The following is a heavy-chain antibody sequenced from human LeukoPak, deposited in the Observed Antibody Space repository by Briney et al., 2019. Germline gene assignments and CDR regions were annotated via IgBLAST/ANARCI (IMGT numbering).Heavy chain of an antibody. CDR2: ISSSSSYT. V-gene: IGHV3-11*06. CDR1: GFTFSDYY. J-gene: IGHJ4*02. CDR3: ARGDYDILTGYYFDY. Sequence: GGSLRLSCAASGFTFSDYYMSWLRQAPGKGLEWVSYISSSSSYTNYADSVKGRFTIPRDNAKNSLYLQMNSLRAEDTAVYYCARGDYDILTGYYFDYGAREPWSPSPQ. D-gene: IGHD3-9*01.